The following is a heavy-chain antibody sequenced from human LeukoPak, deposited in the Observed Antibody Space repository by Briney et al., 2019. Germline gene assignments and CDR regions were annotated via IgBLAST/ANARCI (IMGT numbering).Heavy chain of an antibody. V-gene: IGHV4-39*07. Sequence: PSETLSLTCTVSGGSISSSSYYWGWIRQPPGKGLEWIGSIYHSGSTYYNPSLKSRVTISVDTSKNQFSLKLSSVTAADTAVYYCARDLVSAAAVDYWGQGTLVTVSS. CDR1: GGSISSSSYY. J-gene: IGHJ4*02. D-gene: IGHD6-13*01. CDR2: IYHSGST. CDR3: ARDLVSAAAVDY.